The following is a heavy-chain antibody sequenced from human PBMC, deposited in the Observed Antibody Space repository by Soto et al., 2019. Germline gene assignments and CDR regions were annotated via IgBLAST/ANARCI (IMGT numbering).Heavy chain of an antibody. V-gene: IGHV3-48*02. J-gene: IGHJ4*02. Sequence: EVQLVESGGGLVQPGGSLRLSCAASGFTFSSYSMNWVRQAPGKGQEWVSCIGTSSSTIYYADSVNGRFTISRDNAKNSLYLQMNSLRDEDTAVYYCARVSRWDDNCFDWGQGTLVSVSS. D-gene: IGHD1-1*01. CDR3: ARVSRWDDNCFD. CDR2: IGTSSSTI. CDR1: GFTFSSYS.